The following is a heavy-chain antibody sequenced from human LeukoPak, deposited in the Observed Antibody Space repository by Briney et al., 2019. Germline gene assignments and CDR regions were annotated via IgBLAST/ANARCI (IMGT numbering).Heavy chain of an antibody. CDR2: IIPILGIA. Sequence: ASVKVSCKASGGTFSSYAISWVRQAPGQGLEWMGRIIPILGIANYAQKFQGRVTITADKSTSTAYMELSSLRSEDTAVYYCARHRGSGGDKINAFDIWGQGTMVTVSS. V-gene: IGHV1-69*04. CDR1: GGTFSSYA. J-gene: IGHJ3*02. D-gene: IGHD2-21*02. CDR3: ARHRGSGGDKINAFDI.